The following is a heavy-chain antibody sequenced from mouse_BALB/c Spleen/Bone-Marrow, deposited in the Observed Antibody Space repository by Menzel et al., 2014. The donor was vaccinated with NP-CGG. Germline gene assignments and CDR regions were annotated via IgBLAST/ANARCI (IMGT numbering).Heavy chain of an antibody. J-gene: IGHJ4*01. CDR1: GFSLTGYG. V-gene: IGHV2-6-7*02. CDR2: IWGDGST. CDR3: ARDSFLITRALDY. D-gene: IGHD2-4*01. Sequence: VQLQESGPGLVAPSQSLSITCTVSGFSLTGYGVSWVRQPPGKGLEWLGMIWGDGSTDYNSALKSRLSISKDNSTSQVFLKMNSLQTDDTARYYCARDSFLITRALDYWGQGTSVTVSS.